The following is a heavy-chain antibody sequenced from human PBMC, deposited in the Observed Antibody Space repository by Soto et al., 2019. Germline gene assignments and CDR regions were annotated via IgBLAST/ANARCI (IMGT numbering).Heavy chain of an antibody. Sequence: QVQLVQSGAEVKKPGSSVKVSCKASGGTFSSYAISWVRQAPGQGLEWMGGVITIFVTANYAQKCQGTFTITADESTSTAYMELSSLRSEDTAVYYCARDPRGYSYGGNFDYWGQGTLVTVSS. CDR2: VITIFVTA. V-gene: IGHV1-69*01. CDR3: ARDPRGYSYGGNFDY. D-gene: IGHD5-18*01. CDR1: GGTFSSYA. J-gene: IGHJ4*02.